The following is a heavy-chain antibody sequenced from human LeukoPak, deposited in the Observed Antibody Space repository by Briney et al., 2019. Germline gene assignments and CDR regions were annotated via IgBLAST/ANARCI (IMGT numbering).Heavy chain of an antibody. CDR3: ARADYYGSRSVDY. CDR2: INPSSGGT. J-gene: IGHJ4*02. Sequence: ASVKVSCKASGYTFTGYYMHWVRQAPGQGLEWMGWINPSSGGTNYAQKFQGRVTMTRDTSISTAYMELSRLRSDDTAVYYCARADYYGSRSVDYWGQGTLVTVSS. D-gene: IGHD3-10*01. V-gene: IGHV1-2*02. CDR1: GYTFTGYY.